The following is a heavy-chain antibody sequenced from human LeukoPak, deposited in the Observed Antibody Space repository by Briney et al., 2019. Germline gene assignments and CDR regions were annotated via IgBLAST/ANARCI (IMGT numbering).Heavy chain of an antibody. Sequence: GGSLRLSCAASGCTVSSNYMSWVRQAPGKGLEWVSVIYSGGSTDYEDSVKGRFTISRDNSKNALYLQMNSLRAEDTAVYYCARVTSIAARPIVFDYYYMDVWGKGTTVTVSS. CDR3: ARVTSIAARPIVFDYYYMDV. V-gene: IGHV3-53*01. J-gene: IGHJ6*03. CDR1: GCTVSSNY. D-gene: IGHD6-6*01. CDR2: IYSGGST.